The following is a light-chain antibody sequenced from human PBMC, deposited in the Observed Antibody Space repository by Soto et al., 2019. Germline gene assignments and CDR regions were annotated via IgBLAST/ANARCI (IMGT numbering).Light chain of an antibody. V-gene: IGKV1-17*01. Sequence: DIQMTQSPSSLSASVGDRVTITCRASQGIRHDLGWYQQKPGKAPRRLIYSASSLQSGVPPKFSGSGSGTEFTLTISSLQSEDFAVYYCQQYGSSPWTFGQGTKVDIK. CDR1: QGIRHD. CDR3: QQYGSSPWT. J-gene: IGKJ1*01. CDR2: SAS.